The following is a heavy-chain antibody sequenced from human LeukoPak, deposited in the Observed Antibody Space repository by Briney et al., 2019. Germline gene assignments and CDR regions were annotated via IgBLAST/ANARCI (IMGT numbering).Heavy chain of an antibody. Sequence: VASVKVSCKTSGYTFTTYAISWVRQAPGQGLEWMGWINTNTGNPTYAQGFFTGRYVFSLDTSVNTAYLRITGLKADDTAVYYCGRDPKLGIRGYTYGYIDFWGQGTLVTVAS. CDR1: GYTFTTYA. J-gene: IGHJ4*02. CDR2: INTNTGNP. D-gene: IGHD5-18*01. V-gene: IGHV7-4-1*02. CDR3: GRDPKLGIRGYTYGYIDF.